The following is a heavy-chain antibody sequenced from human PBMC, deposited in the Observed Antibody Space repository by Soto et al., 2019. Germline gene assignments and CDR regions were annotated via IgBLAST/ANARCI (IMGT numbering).Heavy chain of an antibody. CDR3: AKMEGMDPWAYSFDY. Sequence: EVQVLESGGGLVQPGGSLRLSCAATGFTFSDFAMSWVRQAPGKGLEWVSRIYGGGNGPHYADSVKGRVTISRDNSKNTLYLQINSLRAEVTAVYYCAKMEGMDPWAYSFDYWGQGTLVTVSS. CDR1: GFTFSDFA. J-gene: IGHJ4*02. V-gene: IGHV3-23*01. D-gene: IGHD2-2*03. CDR2: IYGGGNGP.